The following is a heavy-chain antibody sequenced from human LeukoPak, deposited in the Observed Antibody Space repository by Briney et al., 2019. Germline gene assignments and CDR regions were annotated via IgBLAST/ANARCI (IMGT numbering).Heavy chain of an antibody. Sequence: ASVRVSCKASGYTFTSYGISWVRQAPGQGLEWMGWISAYNGNTNYAQKLQGRVTMTTDTSTSTVYMELSSLRSEDTAVYYCARTSDYYDSSGYLGSFDYWGQGTLVTVSS. CDR3: ARTSDYYDSSGYLGSFDY. CDR1: GYTFTSYG. J-gene: IGHJ4*02. D-gene: IGHD3-22*01. V-gene: IGHV1-18*01. CDR2: ISAYNGNT.